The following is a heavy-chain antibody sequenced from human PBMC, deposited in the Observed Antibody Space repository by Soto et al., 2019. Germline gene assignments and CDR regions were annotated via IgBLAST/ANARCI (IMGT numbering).Heavy chain of an antibody. D-gene: IGHD2-2*01. CDR1: GFTFSSYG. Sequence: QVQLVESGGGAVQPGRSLRLSCAASGFTFSSYGMHWVRQAPGKGLEWVAIIWYDGSNKYYADSVKGRFTISRDNSKNTLYLQMNSLRAEDTAVYYCARDPYCSSTSCLWYNMDVWGQGTTVTVSS. CDR2: IWYDGSNK. V-gene: IGHV3-33*01. J-gene: IGHJ6*02. CDR3: ARDPYCSSTSCLWYNMDV.